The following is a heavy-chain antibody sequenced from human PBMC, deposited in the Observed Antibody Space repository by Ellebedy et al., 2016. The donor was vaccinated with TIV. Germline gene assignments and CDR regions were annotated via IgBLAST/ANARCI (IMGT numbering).Heavy chain of an antibody. J-gene: IGHJ4*02. CDR3: ARHLGSGGDFDY. D-gene: IGHD3-10*01. CDR1: GYSFRSYW. CDR2: IDPSDSYT. V-gene: IGHV5-10-1*01. Sequence: GESLKISCKASGYSFRSYWIGWVRQMPGKGLEWLGKIDPSDSYTRYSPSFQGHITMSTDKSISVAYLQWSSLQASDTALYYCARHLGSGGDFDYWGQGTLLTVSS.